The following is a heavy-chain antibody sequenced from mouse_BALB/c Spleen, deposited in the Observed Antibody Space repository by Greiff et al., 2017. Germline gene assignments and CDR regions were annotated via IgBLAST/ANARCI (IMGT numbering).Heavy chain of an antibody. D-gene: IGHD1-1*02. J-gene: IGHJ3*01. CDR3: ARGNYGAY. CDR2: IWAGGST. V-gene: IGHV2-9*02. Sequence: QVQLKESGPGLVAPSQSLSITCTVSGFSLTSYGVHWVRQPPGKGLEWLGVIWAGGSTNYNSALMSRLSISKDNSKSQVFLKMNSLQTDDTAMYYCARGNYGAYWGQGTLVTVSA. CDR1: GFSLTSYG.